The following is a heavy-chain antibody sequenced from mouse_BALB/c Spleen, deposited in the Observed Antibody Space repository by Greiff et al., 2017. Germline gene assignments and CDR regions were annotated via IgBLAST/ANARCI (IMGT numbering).Heavy chain of an antibody. CDR1: GFSLTSYG. CDR3: ARDDYYGSSSFAY. CDR2: IWAGGST. Sequence: VKLQESGPGLVAPSQSLSITCTVSGFSLTSYGVHWVRQPPGKGLEWLGVIWAGGSTNYNSALMSRLSISKDNSKSQVFLKMNSLQTDDTAMYYCARDDYYGSSSFAYWGQGTLVTVSA. D-gene: IGHD1-1*01. V-gene: IGHV2-9*02. J-gene: IGHJ3*01.